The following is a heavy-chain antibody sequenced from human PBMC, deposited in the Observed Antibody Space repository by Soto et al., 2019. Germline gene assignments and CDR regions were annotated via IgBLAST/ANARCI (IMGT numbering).Heavy chain of an antibody. V-gene: IGHV3-23*01. Sequence: GGSLRLSCAASGFTFSSYAMSWVRQAPGKGLEWVSAISGSGGSTYYADSVKGRFTISRDNSKNTLYLQMNSLRAEDTAVYYCAKVDIVVVIPFAYWGQRTLVTVSS. CDR1: GFTFSSYA. D-gene: IGHD2-2*03. CDR2: ISGSGGST. J-gene: IGHJ4*02. CDR3: AKVDIVVVIPFAY.